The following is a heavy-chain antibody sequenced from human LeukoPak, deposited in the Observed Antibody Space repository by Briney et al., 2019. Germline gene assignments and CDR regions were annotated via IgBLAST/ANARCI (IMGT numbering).Heavy chain of an antibody. CDR3: ARDQATVTTRSRWFDP. D-gene: IGHD4-17*01. CDR2: IIPIFGTA. CDR1: GGTFSSYA. V-gene: IGHV1-69*06. Sequence: SVKVSCKASGGTFSSYAISWVRQAPGQGLEWMGRIIPIFGTANYAQKFQGRVTITADKSTSTAYMELSSLRSEDTAAYYCARDQATVTTRSRWFDPWGQGTLVTVSS. J-gene: IGHJ5*02.